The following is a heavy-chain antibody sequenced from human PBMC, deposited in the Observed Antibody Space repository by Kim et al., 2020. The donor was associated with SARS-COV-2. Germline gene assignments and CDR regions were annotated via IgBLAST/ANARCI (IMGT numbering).Heavy chain of an antibody. J-gene: IGHJ6*02. CDR1: EFTFSTSW. Sequence: GGSLRLSCAASEFTFSTSWMTWVRQAPGKGLEWVASIKQDAYESYYVDSVKGRFTISRDNAKNLLYLQMNSLRPEDTAVYYCVKGVSVAPHYYYHYGMDVWGQGTTVTVSS. D-gene: IGHD6-19*01. CDR2: IKQDAYES. V-gene: IGHV3-7*03. CDR3: VKGVSVAPHYYYHYGMDV.